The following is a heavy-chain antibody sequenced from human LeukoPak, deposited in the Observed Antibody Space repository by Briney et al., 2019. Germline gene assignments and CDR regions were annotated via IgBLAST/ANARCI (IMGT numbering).Heavy chain of an antibody. J-gene: IGHJ1*01. CDR3: AKGLVDTAMVGYFQH. Sequence: GRSLRLSCAASGFTFDDYAMHWVRHAPGKGLEWVSGISWNSGSIGYADSVKGRFTISRDNAKNSLYLQMNSLRAEDTALYYCAKGLVDTAMVGYFQHWGQGTLVTVSS. CDR1: GFTFDDYA. D-gene: IGHD5-18*01. V-gene: IGHV3-9*01. CDR2: ISWNSGSI.